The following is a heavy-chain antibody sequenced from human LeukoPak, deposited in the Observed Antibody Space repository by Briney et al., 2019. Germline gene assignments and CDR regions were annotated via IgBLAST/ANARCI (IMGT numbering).Heavy chain of an antibody. D-gene: IGHD1/OR15-1a*01. CDR1: GFTFRNYA. CDR3: ARFRAATTRFDY. V-gene: IGHV3-30*09. J-gene: IGHJ4*02. CDR2: VSFDGNTT. Sequence: GGSLRLSCAASGFTFRNYAMYWVRQAPGRGLEWAAVVSFDGNTTFYSDSVKGRFAISRDNSKNTLYLEMNSLRPEDTAVYYCARFRAATTRFDYWGQGTLVTVSS.